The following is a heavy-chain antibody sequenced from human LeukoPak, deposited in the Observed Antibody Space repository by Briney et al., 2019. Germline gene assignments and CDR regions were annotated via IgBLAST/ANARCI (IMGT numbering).Heavy chain of an antibody. D-gene: IGHD5-18*01. CDR3: ARARGYSYGFD. CDR1: GGSFTSYG. V-gene: IGHV1-69*04. Sequence: SVKVSCKASGGSFTSYGISWVRQAPGQGLEWMGRIIPILGIANYAQKFRDRVTITADKSTSTAYVELTSLRSEDTAVYYCARARGYSYGFDWGQGTLVTVSS. CDR2: IIPILGIA. J-gene: IGHJ4*02.